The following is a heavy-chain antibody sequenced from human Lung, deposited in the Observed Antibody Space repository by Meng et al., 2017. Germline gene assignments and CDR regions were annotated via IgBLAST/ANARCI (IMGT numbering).Heavy chain of an antibody. D-gene: IGHD1-14*01. CDR1: GGSSSPHA. V-gene: IGHV1-69*13. CDR3: ARGRRNEPLFDY. J-gene: IGHJ4*02. CDR2: LIAVFDKT. Sequence: QVQLVQSGAEVKKSGSSVKVACKTSGGSSSPHAFSWVRQAPGQGLEWMGGLIAVFDKTKAAPRFQDRVTFTADESTSTAYMELSSLTFDDTAVYFCARGRRNEPLFDYWGQGTLVTVSS.